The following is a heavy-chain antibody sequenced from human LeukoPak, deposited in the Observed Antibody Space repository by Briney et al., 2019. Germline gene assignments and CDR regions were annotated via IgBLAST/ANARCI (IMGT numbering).Heavy chain of an antibody. D-gene: IGHD3-22*01. Sequence: GGSLRLSCAASGFTFSSYAMSWVRHAPGKGLEWVSAISGSGGSTYYADSVKGRFTISRDNSKNTLYLQMNSLRAEDTAVNYCAKDLGDNNYYDSSGYLAFDIWGQGTMVTVSS. CDR2: ISGSGGST. CDR1: GFTFSSYA. V-gene: IGHV3-23*01. CDR3: AKDLGDNNYYDSSGYLAFDI. J-gene: IGHJ3*02.